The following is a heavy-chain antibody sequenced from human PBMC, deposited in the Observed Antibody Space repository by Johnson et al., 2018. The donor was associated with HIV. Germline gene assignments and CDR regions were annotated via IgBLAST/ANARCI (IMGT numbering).Heavy chain of an antibody. V-gene: IGHV3-33*01. J-gene: IGHJ3*02. CDR1: GFTFSSYG. CDR3: ARDYWNYGSSAFDI. D-gene: IGHD1-7*01. CDR2: IWYDGSNK. Sequence: VQLVESGGGVVQPGRSLRLSCAASGFTFSSYGTHWVRQPPGKGLEWVAVIWYDGSNKYYADSVKGRFSISRDNSKNTLYLQMNSLRAEDTAVYYCARDYWNYGSSAFDIWGQGTMVTVSS.